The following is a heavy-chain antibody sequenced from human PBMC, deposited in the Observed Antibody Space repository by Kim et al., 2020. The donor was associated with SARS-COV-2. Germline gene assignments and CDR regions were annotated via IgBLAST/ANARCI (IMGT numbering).Heavy chain of an antibody. J-gene: IGHJ4*01. CDR2: ITPSGGNT. D-gene: IGHD3-22*01. CDR1: GYTFTTYY. CDR3: AREGLGYSDSSGCNFDY. V-gene: IGHV1-46*01. Sequence: ASVKVSCKTSGYTFTTYYMHWVRHAPGQGLDWMGIITPSGGNTKYAQRFQGRVTVTRDTSTSTVYMELSSLRSEDTAVYYCAREGLGYSDSSGCNFDYWG.